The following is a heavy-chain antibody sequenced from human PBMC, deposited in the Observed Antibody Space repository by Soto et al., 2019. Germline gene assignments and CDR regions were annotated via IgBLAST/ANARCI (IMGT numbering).Heavy chain of an antibody. D-gene: IGHD1-7*01. Sequence: GGSLRLSCAASGFTFNSSNMNWVRQAPGKGLEWVSSISSSSSYRYSADSVRGRFIVSRDNARSSLYLQMNSLRAEDTAVYYCARTRRETISGRIVHSGMDVWGQGTTVTVSS. CDR2: ISSSSSYR. J-gene: IGHJ6*02. CDR1: GFTFNSSN. CDR3: ARTRRETISGRIVHSGMDV. V-gene: IGHV3-21*01.